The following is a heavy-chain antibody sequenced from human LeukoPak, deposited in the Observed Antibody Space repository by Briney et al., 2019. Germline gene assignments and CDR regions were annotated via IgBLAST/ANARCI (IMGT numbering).Heavy chain of an antibody. CDR3: ARDRRSGSYGRYYYYYYGMDV. CDR2: ISSSGSTI. J-gene: IGHJ6*02. V-gene: IGHV3-11*01. CDR1: GLRFSNYG. Sequence: GGSLRLSCVVSGLRFSNYGMSWVRQAPGKGLEWVSYISSSGSTIYYADSVKGRFTISRDNAKNSLYLQMNSLRAEDTAVYYCARDRRSGSYGRYYYYYYGMDVWGQGTTVTVSS. D-gene: IGHD1-26*01.